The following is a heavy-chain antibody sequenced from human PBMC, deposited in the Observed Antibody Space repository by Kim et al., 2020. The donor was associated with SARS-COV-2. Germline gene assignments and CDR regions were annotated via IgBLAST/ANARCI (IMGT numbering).Heavy chain of an antibody. V-gene: IGHV4-59*01. CDR3: SSVRREWLQYTAHWYFDL. CDR2: VYYSGST. J-gene: IGHJ2*01. CDR1: GCSISSYY. Sequence: SETLSLTCTVSGCSISSYYWSWIRQPPGKGLEWIGYVYYSGSTNYNPTLKSHATISVDTSKNQFSLTLSSATAADTAVYYCSSVRREWLQYTAHWYFDLWGRGTLVTVSS. D-gene: IGHD3-3*01.